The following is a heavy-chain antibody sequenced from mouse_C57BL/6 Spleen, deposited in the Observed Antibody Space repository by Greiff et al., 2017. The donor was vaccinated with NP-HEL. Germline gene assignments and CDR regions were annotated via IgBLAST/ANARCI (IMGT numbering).Heavy chain of an antibody. CDR1: GYAFTNYL. J-gene: IGHJ2*01. V-gene: IGHV1-54*01. CDR2: INPGSGGT. CDR3: ARTYYGSSYGEDFDY. Sequence: QVQLQQSGAELVRPGTSVKVSCKASGYAFTNYLIEWVKQRPGQGLEWIGVINPGSGGTNYNEKFKGKATLTADKSSSTAYMQLSSLTSEDSAVYFCARTYYGSSYGEDFDYWGQGTTLTVSS. D-gene: IGHD1-1*01.